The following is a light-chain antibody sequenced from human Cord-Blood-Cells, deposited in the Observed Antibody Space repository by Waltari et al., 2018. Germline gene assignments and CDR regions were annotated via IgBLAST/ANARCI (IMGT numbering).Light chain of an antibody. Sequence: DIVMTQSPLSLPVTPGEPASISCRSSQSLLHSNGYNYLDCYLQKPGQSPRLLIYLGSNRASGVPDRFSGSGSGTDFTLKISRVEAEDVGVYYCMQALQTPLTFGQGTKVEIK. J-gene: IGKJ1*01. CDR1: QSLLHSNGYNY. V-gene: IGKV2-28*01. CDR2: LGS. CDR3: MQALQTPLT.